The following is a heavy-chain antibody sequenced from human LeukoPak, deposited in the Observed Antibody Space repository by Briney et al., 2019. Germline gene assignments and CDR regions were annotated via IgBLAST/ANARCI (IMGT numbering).Heavy chain of an antibody. V-gene: IGHV3-7*01. CDR2: IKQDGNEK. CDR1: GFTVSSNY. Sequence: GGSLRLSCAASGFTVSSNYMNWVRQAPGKGLEWVANIKQDGNEKYYVDSVKGRFTISRDNAKNSLYLQMNSLRAEDTAVYYCARELLGHGYNSGDFDYWGQGTLVTVSS. J-gene: IGHJ4*02. CDR3: ARELLGHGYNSGDFDY. D-gene: IGHD5-24*01.